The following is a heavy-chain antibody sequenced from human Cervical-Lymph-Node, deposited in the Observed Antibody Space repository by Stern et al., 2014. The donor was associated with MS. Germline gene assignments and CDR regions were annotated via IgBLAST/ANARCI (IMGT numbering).Heavy chain of an antibody. Sequence: QVQLQESGPGLVKPSETLSLTCTVSGGSISSSNYYWGWIRQPPGKGLEWIGNIYYSGSTYYNPSLKSRVTISVATSKNQFSLRLNSVTAADTAVYFCARLYGSAFDYWGQGSLVTVSS. J-gene: IGHJ4*02. CDR3: ARLYGSAFDY. CDR1: GGSISSSNYY. V-gene: IGHV4-39*01. CDR2: IYYSGST. D-gene: IGHD3-10*01.